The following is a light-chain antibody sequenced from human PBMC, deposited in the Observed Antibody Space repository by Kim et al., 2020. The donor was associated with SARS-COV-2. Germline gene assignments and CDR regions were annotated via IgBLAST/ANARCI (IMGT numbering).Light chain of an antibody. V-gene: IGLV1-51*01. CDR1: SSNIRNNY. CDR3: GTWDSSLSAVV. CDR2: DNN. J-gene: IGLJ2*01. Sequence: KVTISCSGSSSNIRNNYLSWYQQLPGTAPKLLIYDNNKRPAGIPDRFSGSKSGTSATLGITGLQTGDEADYYCGTWDSSLSAVVFGGGTQLTVL.